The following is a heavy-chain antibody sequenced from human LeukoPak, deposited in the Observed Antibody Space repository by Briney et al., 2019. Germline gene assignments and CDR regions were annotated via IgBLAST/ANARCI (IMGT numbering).Heavy chain of an antibody. D-gene: IGHD6-13*01. CDR1: GFTYVDYA. Sequence: GRYLRLSGAASGFTYVDYAMHWLRQAPGKRLEGVSGIRWNSGSIGYADSVKGRFTISRDNAKNSLYLQMNSLRAEDTALYYCAKPYSSSWYAAFDIWGQGTMVTVSS. J-gene: IGHJ3*02. CDR2: IRWNSGSI. V-gene: IGHV3-9*01. CDR3: AKPYSSSWYAAFDI.